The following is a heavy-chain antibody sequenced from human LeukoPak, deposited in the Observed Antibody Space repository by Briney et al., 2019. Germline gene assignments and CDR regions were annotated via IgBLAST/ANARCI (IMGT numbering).Heavy chain of an antibody. CDR2: VKSKTDGGTT. CDR3: TTAEYGAFYI. Sequence: GGSLRLSCAASGFTFSIAWVTWVRQAPGRGLEWVGRVKSKTDGGTTDYAAPVKGRFTISRDDSKTTLYLQMNSLKTEDTAVYYCTTAEYGAFYIWGQGTMVTVSS. J-gene: IGHJ3*02. D-gene: IGHD2/OR15-2a*01. CDR1: GFTFSIAW. V-gene: IGHV3-15*01.